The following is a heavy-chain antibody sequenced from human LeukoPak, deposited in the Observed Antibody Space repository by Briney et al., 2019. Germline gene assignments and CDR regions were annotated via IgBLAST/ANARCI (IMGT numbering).Heavy chain of an antibody. V-gene: IGHV1-69*13. CDR1: GGTFSSYA. CDR3: AREVVVVAATRGHWFDP. Sequence: ASVKVSCKASGGTFSSYAISWVRQAPGQGLEWMGGIIPIFGTANYAQKFQGRVTITAGESTSTAYMELSSLRSEDTAVYYCAREVVVVAATRGHWFDPWGQGTLVTVSS. D-gene: IGHD2-15*01. J-gene: IGHJ5*02. CDR2: IIPIFGTA.